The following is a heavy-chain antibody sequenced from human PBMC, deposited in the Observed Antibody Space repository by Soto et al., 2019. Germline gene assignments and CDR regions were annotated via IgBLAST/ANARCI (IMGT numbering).Heavy chain of an antibody. D-gene: IGHD3-10*01. CDR1: VGTFSSYT. CDR2: IIPILGIA. J-gene: IGHJ4*02. V-gene: IGHV1-69*08. Sequence: QVQLVQSGAEVKKPGSSGKVSCKDSVGTFSSYTISWERQAPERGLEWMGRIIPILGIANYAQKFQGRVTITADKSTSTAYMELSSLRSEDTAVYYCAREEYYYGSGAFFDYWGQGTLVTVSS. CDR3: AREEYYYGSGAFFDY.